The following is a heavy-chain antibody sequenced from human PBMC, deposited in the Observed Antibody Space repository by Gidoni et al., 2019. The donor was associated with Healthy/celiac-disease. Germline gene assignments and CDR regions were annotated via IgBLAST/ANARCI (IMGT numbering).Heavy chain of an antibody. Sequence: HVQLVQSGAEVKKPWASVKVSCQASGYTFTVYYIHWVRQAPGQGLEWMGWITPKSGGTNYAQKFQGRVTMTRDTSISTAYMELNRLRSDDTAVYYCARNPPGGGGDWEEFDYWGQGTLVTVSS. V-gene: IGHV1-2*02. D-gene: IGHD2-21*02. CDR2: ITPKSGGT. CDR3: ARNPPGGGGDWEEFDY. CDR1: GYTFTVYY. J-gene: IGHJ4*02.